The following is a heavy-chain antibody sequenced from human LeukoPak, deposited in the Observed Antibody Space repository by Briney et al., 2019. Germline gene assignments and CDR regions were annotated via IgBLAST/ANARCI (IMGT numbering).Heavy chain of an antibody. CDR2: INPSDSST. CDR1: GYTFTSYA. D-gene: IGHD5-12*01. J-gene: IGHJ3*02. CDR3: ARGLGYHDRDAFDI. V-gene: IGHV1-46*01. Sequence: ASVKVFCKASGYTFTSYAMNWVRQAPGQGLECMGIINPSDSSTSYAQKFQGRVTMTRDMSTSTVYMELSSLRSEDTAVYYCARGLGYHDRDAFDIWGQGTMVTVSS.